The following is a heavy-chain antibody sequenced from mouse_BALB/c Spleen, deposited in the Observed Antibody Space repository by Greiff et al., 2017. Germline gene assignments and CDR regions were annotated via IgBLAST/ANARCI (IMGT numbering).Heavy chain of an antibody. V-gene: IGHV8-12*01. Sequence: VKLMESGPGILQPSQTLSLTCSFSGFSLSTSGMGVSWIRQPSGKGLEWLAHIYWDDDKRYNPSLKSRLTISKDTSSNQVFLKITSVDTADTATYYCARAGPFAYWGQGTLVTVSA. CDR1: GFSLSTSGMG. CDR3: ARAGPFAY. CDR2: IYWDDDK. J-gene: IGHJ3*01.